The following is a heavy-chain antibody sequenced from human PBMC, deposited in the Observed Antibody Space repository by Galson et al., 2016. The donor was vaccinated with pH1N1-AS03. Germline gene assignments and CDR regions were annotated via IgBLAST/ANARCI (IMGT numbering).Heavy chain of an antibody. Sequence: SLRLSCAASGFTVSGHYMIWVRQAPGKGLEWVSVLYGGGDTNFADSMKGRFTISRDTSMNTVFLEMSNLRTEDTAVYYCATGTVPGRNGYLDLWGRGTLVTVAS. CDR3: ATGTVPGRNGYLDL. CDR1: GFTVSGHY. V-gene: IGHV3-66*02. D-gene: IGHD1-1*01. CDR2: LYGGGDT. J-gene: IGHJ2*01.